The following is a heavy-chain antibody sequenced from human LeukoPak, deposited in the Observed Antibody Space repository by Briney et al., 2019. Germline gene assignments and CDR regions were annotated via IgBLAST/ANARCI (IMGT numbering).Heavy chain of an antibody. V-gene: IGHV4-59*08. CDR3: ARLPYYYDSSGYYYYYGMDV. CDR1: GGSISSYY. CDR2: IYYSGST. Sequence: KASEILSLTCTVSGGSISSYYWSWIRQPPGKGLEWIGYIYYSGSTNYNPSLKSRVTISVDTSKNQFSLKLSSVAAADTAVYYCARLPYYYDSSGYYYYYGMDVWGQGTTVTVSS. J-gene: IGHJ6*02. D-gene: IGHD3-22*01.